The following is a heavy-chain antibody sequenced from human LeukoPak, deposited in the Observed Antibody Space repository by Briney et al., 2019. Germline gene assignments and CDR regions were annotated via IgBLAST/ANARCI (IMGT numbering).Heavy chain of an antibody. CDR1: GYRLSELS. D-gene: IGHD3-22*01. CDR3: ATESGGRRVVGGTYFYNYVDG. V-gene: IGHV1-24*01. J-gene: IGHJ6*03. Sequence: ASVKVSCKVSGYRLSELSMHWVRQAPGKGLEWMGGVDREEGKLRYAPKFQGSVTMTEDTSTDTAYMELHSLTSEDTADYYCATESGGRRVVGGTYFYNYVDGWGKGTTVTVS. CDR2: VDREEGKL.